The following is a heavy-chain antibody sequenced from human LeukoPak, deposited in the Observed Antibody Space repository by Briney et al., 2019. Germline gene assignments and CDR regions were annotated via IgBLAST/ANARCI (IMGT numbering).Heavy chain of an antibody. V-gene: IGHV3-21*01. J-gene: IGHJ4*02. CDR3: ARDRVHRFDY. CDR2: ISSSSSYI. CDR1: GFTFSSYS. Sequence: PGGSLRLSCAASGFTFSSYSMNWDRQAPGKGLEWVSSISSSSSYIYYADSVKGRFTISRDNAKNSLYLQMNSLRAEDTAVYYCARDRVHRFDYWGQGTLVTVSS. D-gene: IGHD1-1*01.